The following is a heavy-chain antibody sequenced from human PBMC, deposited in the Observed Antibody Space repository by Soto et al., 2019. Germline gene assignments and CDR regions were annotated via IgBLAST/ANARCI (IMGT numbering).Heavy chain of an antibody. CDR2: IYYSGST. J-gene: IGHJ6*02. CDR3: ARGVQRNYYYGMDV. Sequence: SETLSLTCTVSGGSISSYYWGWIRQPPGKGLEWIGYIYYSGSTNYNPSLKSRVTISVDTSKNQFSLKLSSVTAADTAVYYCARGVQRNYYYGMDVWGQGTTVTVSS. V-gene: IGHV4-59*01. CDR1: GGSISSYY. D-gene: IGHD6-6*01.